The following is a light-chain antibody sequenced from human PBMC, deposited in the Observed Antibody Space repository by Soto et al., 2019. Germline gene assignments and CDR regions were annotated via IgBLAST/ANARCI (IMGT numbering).Light chain of an antibody. V-gene: IGKV3-20*01. CDR1: QSVSSSY. J-gene: IGKJ4*01. CDR3: QHYGSLVLT. Sequence: EIVLTQSPGTLSLSPGERATLSCRASQSVSSSYLAWYQQKPGQAPRLLIYGASSRATGIPDRFSGSGSGTDFTLTISRLEPEDFAVYYCQHYGSLVLTFGGGTKVEI. CDR2: GAS.